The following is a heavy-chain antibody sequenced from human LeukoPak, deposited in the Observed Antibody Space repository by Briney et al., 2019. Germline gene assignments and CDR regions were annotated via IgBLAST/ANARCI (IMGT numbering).Heavy chain of an antibody. CDR3: ATIGIVVVPAARVYYYYMDV. CDR1: GGTFSSYA. V-gene: IGHV1-24*01. J-gene: IGHJ6*03. CDR2: FDPEDGET. Sequence: ASVKVSCKASGGTFSSYAISWVRQAPGKGLEWMGGFDPEDGETIYAQKFQGRVTMTEDTSTDTAYMELSSLRSEDTAVYYCATIGIVVVPAARVYYYYMDVWGKGTTVTVSS. D-gene: IGHD2-2*01.